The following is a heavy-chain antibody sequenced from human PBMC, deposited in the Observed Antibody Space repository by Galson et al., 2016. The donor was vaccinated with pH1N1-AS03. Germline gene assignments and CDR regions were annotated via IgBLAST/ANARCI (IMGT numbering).Heavy chain of an antibody. CDR3: ARDGDIVIVTSAIDYYGMDV. D-gene: IGHD2-2*01. J-gene: IGHJ6*02. V-gene: IGHV1-18*01. Sequence: SVKVSCKASGYKFTSYGVSWVRQAPEQGLEWMGWISGYNINAKYAEKFQGRVTLTTDKSTRTAYMELRSLTSDDTAVYFCARDGDIVIVTSAIDYYGMDVWGQGTTVTVSS. CDR2: ISGYNINA. CDR1: GYKFTSYG.